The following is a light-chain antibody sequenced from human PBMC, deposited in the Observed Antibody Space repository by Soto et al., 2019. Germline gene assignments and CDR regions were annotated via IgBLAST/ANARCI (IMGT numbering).Light chain of an antibody. V-gene: IGKV1-5*03. CDR1: QSITTW. CDR2: KAT. CDR3: QQYNDYQYT. Sequence: DIQMTQSPSTLSASVGDRVTITCRASQSITTWLAWYQQKPGKATKLLIYKATTLQSGVPSRFSGSGSGTEFSLTISSLQPEDFAIYYCQQYNDYQYTFGQGTKLEIK. J-gene: IGKJ2*01.